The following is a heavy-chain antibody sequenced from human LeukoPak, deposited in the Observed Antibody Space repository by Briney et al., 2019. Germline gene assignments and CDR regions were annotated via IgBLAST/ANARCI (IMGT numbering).Heavy chain of an antibody. Sequence: PSETLSLTCTVSGGSISSGGYYWSWIRQHPGKGLEWIGYIYYSGSTYYNPSLKSRVTISVDTSKNQFSLKLSSVTAADTAVYYCARVSFHSGGPGPWGQGTLVTVSS. D-gene: IGHD5-12*01. V-gene: IGHV4-31*02. CDR3: ARVSFHSGGPGP. J-gene: IGHJ5*02. CDR2: IYYSGST. CDR1: GGSISSGGYY.